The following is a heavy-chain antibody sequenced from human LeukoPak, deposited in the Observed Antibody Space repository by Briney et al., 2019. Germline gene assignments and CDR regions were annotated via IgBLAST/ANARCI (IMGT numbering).Heavy chain of an antibody. CDR3: ARDIVVVPAAIRHIGNWFDP. CDR2: IYTSGST. Sequence: SETLSLTCTVFGGSISSYYWSWIRQPAGKGLEWIGRIYTSGSTNYNPSLKSRVTMSVDTSKNQFSLKLSSVTAADTAVYYCARDIVVVPAAIRHIGNWFDPWGQGILVTVSS. V-gene: IGHV4-4*07. CDR1: GGSISSYY. D-gene: IGHD2-2*02. J-gene: IGHJ5*02.